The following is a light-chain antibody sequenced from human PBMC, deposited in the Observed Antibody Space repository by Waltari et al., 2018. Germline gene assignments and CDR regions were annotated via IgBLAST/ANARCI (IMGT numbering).Light chain of an antibody. Sequence: QSALTQPASVSGTPGQSITISCTGTTSDVGNYDLVSWYQQHPGKAPKLLICEVNKRPSVFSSRFSGSKAGNTASLTISGLQAEDEADYYCCSYAGRGTYVFGSGTKVTVL. CDR3: CSYAGRGTYV. J-gene: IGLJ1*01. V-gene: IGLV2-23*02. CDR1: TSDVGNYDL. CDR2: EVN.